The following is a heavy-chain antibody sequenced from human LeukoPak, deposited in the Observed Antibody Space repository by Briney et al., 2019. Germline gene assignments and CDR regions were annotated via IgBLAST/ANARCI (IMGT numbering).Heavy chain of an antibody. J-gene: IGHJ6*02. Sequence: PSETLSLTCTVSGGSISSYYWSWIRQPAGKGLEWIGRIYTSGSTNYNPSLKSRVTMSVDTSKNQFSLKLSSVTAADTAVYYCATVTNRYYYYGMDVWGQGTTVTVSS. CDR1: GGSISSYY. CDR2: IYTSGST. D-gene: IGHD4-17*01. V-gene: IGHV4-4*07. CDR3: ATVTNRYYYYGMDV.